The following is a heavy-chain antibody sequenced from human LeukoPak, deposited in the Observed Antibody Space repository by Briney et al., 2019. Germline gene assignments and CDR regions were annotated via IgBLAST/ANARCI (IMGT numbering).Heavy chain of an antibody. CDR3: TTETYYDILTGYYRFDY. D-gene: IGHD3-9*01. CDR1: GFTFSNAW. J-gene: IGHJ4*02. Sequence: GGSLRLSCAASGFTFSNAWMSWVRQAPGKGLEWVGRIKIKTDGRTTDYAAPVKGRFTISRDDSKNTLYLQMNSLKTEDTAVYYCTTETYYDILTGYYRFDYWGQGTLVTVSS. CDR2: IKIKTDGRTT. V-gene: IGHV3-15*01.